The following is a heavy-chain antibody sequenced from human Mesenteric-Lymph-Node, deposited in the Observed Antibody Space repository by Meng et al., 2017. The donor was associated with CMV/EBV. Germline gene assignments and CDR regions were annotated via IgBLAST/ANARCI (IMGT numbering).Heavy chain of an antibody. D-gene: IGHD2-8*01. CDR3: AKELYELISGDYRYYYGVDA. V-gene: IGHV3-30*02. Sequence: GESLKISCAASGFTFSNYGMHLVRHAPGKGLEWVAFVRYDGSNKYYRDSVKGRFTISRDNSKSTLSLQVNRLRAEDTGLYYCAKELYELISGDYRYYYGVDAWGQGTTVTVSS. J-gene: IGHJ6*02. CDR1: GFTFSNYG. CDR2: VRYDGSNK.